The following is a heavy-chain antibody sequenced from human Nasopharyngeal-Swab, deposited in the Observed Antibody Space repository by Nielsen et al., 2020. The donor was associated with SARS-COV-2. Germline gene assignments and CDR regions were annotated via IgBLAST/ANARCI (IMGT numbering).Heavy chain of an antibody. CDR3: AKALLHIVMVTAPGGY. J-gene: IGHJ4*02. CDR2: ISGSGGST. D-gene: IGHD2-21*02. Sequence: GESLKISCAASGFTFSSYAMSWVRQAPGKGLEWVSAISGSGGSTYYADSVKGRFTISRDNSKNTLYLQMNSLRAEDTAVYYCAKALLHIVMVTAPGGYWGQGTLVTVSS. CDR1: GFTFSSYA. V-gene: IGHV3-23*01.